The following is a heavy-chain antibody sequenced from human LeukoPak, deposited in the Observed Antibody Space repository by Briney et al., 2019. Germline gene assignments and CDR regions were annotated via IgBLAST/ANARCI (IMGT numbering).Heavy chain of an antibody. CDR2: IYYSGST. D-gene: IGHD4-17*01. Sequence: RPSETLSLTCTVSGGSISSSSFYWAWLRQPPGKGLEWFVNIYYSGSTYYNPSLKSRVTVSVDTFKSHFSLKLTSVTAADTAVYYCARQMGMSTVTAAPNAFHYYGMDVWGQGTTVTVSS. CDR3: ARQMGMSTVTAAPNAFHYYGMDV. J-gene: IGHJ6*02. V-gene: IGHV4-39*01. CDR1: GGSISSSSFY.